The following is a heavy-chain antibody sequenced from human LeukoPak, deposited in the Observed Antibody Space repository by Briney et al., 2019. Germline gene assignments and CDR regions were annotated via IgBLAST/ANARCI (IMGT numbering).Heavy chain of an antibody. D-gene: IGHD6-13*01. CDR3: TKGSAAAGSNNWFDP. CDR1: GFTFSGSA. Sequence: PGGSLRLSCAASGFTFSGSAMHWVRQASGKGLEWVGRIRSRANSYATAYAASARGRFTISRDDSKNTAYLQMNSVNTEDTAVYYCTKGSAAAGSNNWFDPWGQGTLVTVSS. V-gene: IGHV3-73*01. J-gene: IGHJ5*02. CDR2: IRSRANSYAT.